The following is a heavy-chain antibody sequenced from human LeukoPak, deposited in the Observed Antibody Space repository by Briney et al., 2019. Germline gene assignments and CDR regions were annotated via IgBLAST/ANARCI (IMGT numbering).Heavy chain of an antibody. Sequence: ASVKVSCKASGYIFTGYYMHWVRQAPGQGLEWMGWINPNSGGTNYAQKFQGRVTMTRDTSTSTAYMELSRLRSDDTAVYYCARDPSVLWFGGTYYFDYWGQGTLVTVSS. CDR2: INPNSGGT. CDR1: GYIFTGYY. D-gene: IGHD3-10*01. V-gene: IGHV1-2*02. CDR3: ARDPSVLWFGGTYYFDY. J-gene: IGHJ4*02.